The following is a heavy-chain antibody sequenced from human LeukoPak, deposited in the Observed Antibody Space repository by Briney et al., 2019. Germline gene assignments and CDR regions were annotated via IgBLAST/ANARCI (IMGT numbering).Heavy chain of an antibody. CDR3: AKGARWELPLDY. CDR1: GFTFSSYA. V-gene: IGHV3-23*01. D-gene: IGHD1-26*01. CDR2: ISGSGGRT. Sequence: GGSLRLSCAASGFTFSSYAMSWVRQAPGKGLEWVSAISGSGGRTYYADSVKGRFTISRDNSMDTLYLQMNSLRPDDTAVYYCAKGARWELPLDYWGQGTLVTVSS. J-gene: IGHJ4*02.